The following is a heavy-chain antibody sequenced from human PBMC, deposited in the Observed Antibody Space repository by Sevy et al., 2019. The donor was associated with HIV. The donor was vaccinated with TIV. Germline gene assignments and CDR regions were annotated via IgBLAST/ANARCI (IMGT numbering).Heavy chain of an antibody. CDR3: AREGCTKPHDY. Sequence: QGGSLRLSCAASGFTFSKYSMSWVRQPPGKGLEWVSTLSFGCGEINYADSVKGRFTISRDNSKSSVYLQMNNLRPEDTAVYYCAREGCTKPHDYWGQGTLVTVSS. CDR1: GFTFSKYS. V-gene: IGHV3-23*01. J-gene: IGHJ4*02. D-gene: IGHD2-8*01. CDR2: LSFGCGEI.